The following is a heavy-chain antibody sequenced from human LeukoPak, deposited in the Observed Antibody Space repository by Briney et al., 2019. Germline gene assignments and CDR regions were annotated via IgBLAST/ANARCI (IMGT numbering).Heavy chain of an antibody. D-gene: IGHD1-26*01. CDR1: GGTFSSYA. CDR2: IIPIFGTA. CDR3: ARAPRKGSYYDAFDI. J-gene: IGHJ3*02. V-gene: IGHV1-69*13. Sequence: SVKVSCKASGGTFSSYAISWVRQAPGQGLERMGGIIPIFGTANYAQKFQGRVTITADESTSTAYMELSSLRSEDTAVYYCARAPRKGSYYDAFDIWGQGTMVTVSS.